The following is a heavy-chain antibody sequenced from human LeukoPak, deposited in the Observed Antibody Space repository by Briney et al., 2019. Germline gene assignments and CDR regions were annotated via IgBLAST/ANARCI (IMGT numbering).Heavy chain of an antibody. CDR2: IIPIFGTA. D-gene: IGHD3-3*01. CDR1: GGTFSSYA. V-gene: IGHV1-69*13. CDR3: AREAFSRYDFWSGYYFDY. Sequence: SVKVSCKASGGTFSSYAISWVRQAPGQGLEWMGGIIPIFGTANYAQKFQGRVTITADESTSTAYMELSSLRSEDTAVYYCAREAFSRYDFWSGYYFDYWGQGTLVTVSS. J-gene: IGHJ4*02.